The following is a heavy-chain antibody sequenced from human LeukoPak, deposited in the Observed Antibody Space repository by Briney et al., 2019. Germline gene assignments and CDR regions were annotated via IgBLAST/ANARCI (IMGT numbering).Heavy chain of an antibody. V-gene: IGHV1-2*02. CDR2: IHPNSGGT. J-gene: IGHJ5*02. D-gene: IGHD6-13*01. CDR1: GYTFTGYY. CDR3: ARDQSPGIAAGGTGWFDP. Sequence: ASVKVSCKASGYTFTGYYMHWVRQAPGQGREWMGWIHPNSGGTNYAQKFQGRVTMTRDMSTSTVYMELSSLRSEDTAVYYCARDQSPGIAAGGTGWFDPWGQGTLVTVSS.